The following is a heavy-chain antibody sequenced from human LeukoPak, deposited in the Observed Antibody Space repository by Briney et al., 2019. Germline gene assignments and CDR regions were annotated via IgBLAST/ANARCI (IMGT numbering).Heavy chain of an antibody. CDR2: ISTYNVNT. D-gene: IGHD4-17*01. CDR3: ARVSSYGDYEGYDYYYYMDV. V-gene: IGHV1-18*01. Sequence: ASVKVSCKASGYTFTSYGISWVRQAPGQGLEWMRWISTYNVNTKYAQKFQGRVTITTDESTSTAYMELSSLRSEDTAVYYCARVSSYGDYEGYDYYYYMDVWGKGSTVTVSS. CDR1: GYTFTSYG. J-gene: IGHJ6*03.